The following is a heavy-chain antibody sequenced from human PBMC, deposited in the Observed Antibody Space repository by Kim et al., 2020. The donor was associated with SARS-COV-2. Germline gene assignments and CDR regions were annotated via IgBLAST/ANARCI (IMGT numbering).Heavy chain of an antibody. D-gene: IGHD2-8*01. V-gene: IGHV4-39*07. Sequence: SETLSLTCTVSDDSISSSTYYWGWVRQPPGKGLEWIGSIYYRGSTYYNPSLKSRITISVDTSKNQFSLRLTSVTAADTAVYYCARGPSVFDLWGRGTLVTVSS. J-gene: IGHJ2*01. CDR1: DDSISSSTYY. CDR2: IYYRGST. CDR3: ARGPSVFDL.